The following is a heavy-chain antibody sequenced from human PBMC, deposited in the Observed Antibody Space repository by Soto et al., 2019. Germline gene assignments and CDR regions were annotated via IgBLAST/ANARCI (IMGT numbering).Heavy chain of an antibody. J-gene: IGHJ5*02. CDR3: ARHSYYSNPLRFDP. Sequence: QVQLQESGPGLVQPSETLSLTCTVSGGSITGYYWSWIRQPPGKGPEWIGNIHYSGSTNYNPSLKSRVTISVDTSTTQFSLRLSSVTAAETAVYYCARHSYYSNPLRFDPWGQGTLVTVSS. CDR2: IHYSGST. V-gene: IGHV4-59*08. D-gene: IGHD4-4*01. CDR1: GGSITGYY.